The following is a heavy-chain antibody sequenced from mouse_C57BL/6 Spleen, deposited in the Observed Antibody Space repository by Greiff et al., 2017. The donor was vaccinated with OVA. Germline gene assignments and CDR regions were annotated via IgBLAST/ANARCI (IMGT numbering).Heavy chain of an antibody. J-gene: IGHJ2*01. Sequence: QVQLQQPGAELVKPGASVKLSCKASGYTFTSYWMQWVKQRPGQGLEWIGEIDPSVSFTNYNQKFKGKATLTVDTPHRHAYMHHHRLTSEDLAVYSCASASVKGDYWGQGTTLTVSS. D-gene: IGHD1-3*01. V-gene: IGHV1-50*01. CDR2: IDPSVSFT. CDR3: ASASVKGDY. CDR1: GYTFTSYW.